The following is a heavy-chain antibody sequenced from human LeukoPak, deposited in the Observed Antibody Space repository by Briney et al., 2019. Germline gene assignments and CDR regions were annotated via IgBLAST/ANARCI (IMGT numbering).Heavy chain of an antibody. CDR3: ARDVATTGWYTFDY. Sequence: SQTLSLTCAISGDSFSSTNGAWNWLRQSPSRGLEWLGMAYYRSKWYPEDAVSVKVRITISPDQSHHKLSLQLSSATPEDTAVYYCARDVATTGWYTFDYWGQGTLVTVSA. CDR2: AYYRSKWYP. J-gene: IGHJ4*02. CDR1: GDSFSSTNGA. D-gene: IGHD6-19*01. V-gene: IGHV6-1*01.